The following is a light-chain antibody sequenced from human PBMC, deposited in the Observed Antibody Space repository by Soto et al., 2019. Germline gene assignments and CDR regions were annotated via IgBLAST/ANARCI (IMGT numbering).Light chain of an antibody. CDR3: ASYASNNNYA. CDR2: DVS. Sequence: QSALTQPASVSGSPGQSITISCTGTSSDVGGYDYVSWYQQHPGIAPKLMIYDVSNRPSGVSNRFSASKSGNTASLTISGLQADDEADYYCASYASNNNYAFGTGTKLTVL. CDR1: SSDVGGYDY. J-gene: IGLJ1*01. V-gene: IGLV2-14*01.